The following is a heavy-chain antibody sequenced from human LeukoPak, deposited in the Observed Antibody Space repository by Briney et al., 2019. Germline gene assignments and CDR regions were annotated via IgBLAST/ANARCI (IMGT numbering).Heavy chain of an antibody. J-gene: IGHJ4*02. CDR1: GFTFSSYA. Sequence: GSLRLSCAASGFTFSSYAMSWIRQPPGKGLEWIGEINHSGSTNYNPSLKSRVTISVDTSKNQFSLKLSSVTAADTAVYYCARDHSSSSGVDYWGQGTLVTVSS. CDR3: ARDHSSSSGVDY. D-gene: IGHD6-6*01. CDR2: INHSGST. V-gene: IGHV4-34*01.